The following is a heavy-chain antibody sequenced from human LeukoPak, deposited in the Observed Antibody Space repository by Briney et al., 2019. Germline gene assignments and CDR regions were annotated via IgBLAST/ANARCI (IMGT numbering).Heavy chain of an antibody. CDR2: ISGSGGST. Sequence: PGGSLRLSCAASGFTFSSYAMSWVCQAPGKGLEWVSAISGSGGSTYYADSVKGRFTISRDNSKNTLYLQMNSLRAEDTAVYYCAKIGYSGYDLESPYYYGMDVWGQGTTVTVSS. CDR1: GFTFSSYA. CDR3: AKIGYSGYDLESPYYYGMDV. D-gene: IGHD5-12*01. V-gene: IGHV3-23*01. J-gene: IGHJ6*02.